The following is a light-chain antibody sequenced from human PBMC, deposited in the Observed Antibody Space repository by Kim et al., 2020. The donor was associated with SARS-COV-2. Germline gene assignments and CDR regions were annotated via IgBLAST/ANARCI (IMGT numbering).Light chain of an antibody. V-gene: IGKV2-28*01. CDR3: MQARQTPPWT. CDR1: QSLLHSNGYNY. Sequence: DVVMSQSPLSLPVTPGEPASISCTSSQSLLHSNGYNYLDWYLQKPGQSPQLLIYLASNRASGVPDRFSGCGSGTDFTLKISRVEAEDVGLYYCMQARQTPPWTFGPGTKVDIK. J-gene: IGKJ1*01. CDR2: LAS.